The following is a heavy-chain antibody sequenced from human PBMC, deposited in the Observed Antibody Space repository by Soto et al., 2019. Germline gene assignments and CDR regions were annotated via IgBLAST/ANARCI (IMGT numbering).Heavy chain of an antibody. CDR3: ARHGIAAAGWDYYGMDV. D-gene: IGHD6-13*01. Sequence: GESLNISRNGPGYSFTSYWISWGRQMPGKGLEWMGRIEPSDSYANYIPSFQGHVTISADKSISTAYKQWSSLKASDTAMYYCARHGIAAAGWDYYGMDVWGQGTTVTVSS. J-gene: IGHJ6*02. CDR2: IEPSDSYA. V-gene: IGHV5-10-1*01. CDR1: GYSFTSYW.